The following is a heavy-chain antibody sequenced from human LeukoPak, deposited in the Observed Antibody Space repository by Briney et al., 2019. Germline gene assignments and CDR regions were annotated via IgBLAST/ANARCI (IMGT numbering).Heavy chain of an antibody. Sequence: SVKVSCKASGYTFTSYGISWVRQAPGQGLEWMGGIIPIFGTANYAQKFQGRVTITADESTSTAYMELSSLRSEDTAVYYCARKIAGYSSGWYGDAFDIWGQGTMVTVSS. CDR3: ARKIAGYSSGWYGDAFDI. D-gene: IGHD6-19*01. J-gene: IGHJ3*02. CDR2: IIPIFGTA. CDR1: GYTFTSYG. V-gene: IGHV1-69*13.